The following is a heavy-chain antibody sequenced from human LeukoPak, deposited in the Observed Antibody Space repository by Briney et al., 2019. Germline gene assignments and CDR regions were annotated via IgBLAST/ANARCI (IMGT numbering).Heavy chain of an antibody. J-gene: IGHJ5*02. CDR2: INHSGST. V-gene: IGHV4-34*01. CDR1: GGSFSGYY. D-gene: IGHD6-13*01. CDR3: ARGRAAAGQRWFDP. Sequence: SETLSLTCAVYGGSFSGYYWSWIRQPPGKGLEWIGEINHSGSTYYNPSLKSRVTISVDTSKNQFSLKLSSVTAADTAVYYCARGRAAAGQRWFDPWGQGTLVTVSS.